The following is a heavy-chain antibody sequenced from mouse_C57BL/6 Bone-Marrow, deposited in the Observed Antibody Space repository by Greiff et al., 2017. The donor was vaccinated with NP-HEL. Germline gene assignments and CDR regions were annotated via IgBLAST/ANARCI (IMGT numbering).Heavy chain of an antibody. V-gene: IGHV5-12*01. Sequence: EVMLVESGGGLVQPGGSLKLSCAASGFTFSDYYMYWVRQTPEKRLEWVAYISNGGGSTYYPDTVKGRFTISRDNAKNTLYLQMIRLKSEDTAMYYCARPSYYYSSSYLAYWGQGTLVTVSA. CDR1: GFTFSDYY. J-gene: IGHJ3*01. D-gene: IGHD1-1*01. CDR3: ARPSYYYSSSYLAY. CDR2: ISNGGGST.